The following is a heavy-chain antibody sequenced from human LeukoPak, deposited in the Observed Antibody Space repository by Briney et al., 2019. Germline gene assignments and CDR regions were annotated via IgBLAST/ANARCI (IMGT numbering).Heavy chain of an antibody. CDR3: ARRRVYSGSGEFDF. CDR2: IHYSGTT. J-gene: IGHJ4*02. Sequence: SETLSLTCTVSGGSMSGYYWSWIRQPPGKGLEWIGYIHYSGTTNYNPSLKSRVTISLDTSRNQFSLKLRSVTTADTAVYYCARRRVYSGSGEFDFWGQGTLITVSS. D-gene: IGHD5-12*01. V-gene: IGHV4-59*01. CDR1: GGSMSGYY.